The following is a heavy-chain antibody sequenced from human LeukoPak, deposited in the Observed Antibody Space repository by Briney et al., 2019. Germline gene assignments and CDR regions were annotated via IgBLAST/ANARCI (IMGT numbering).Heavy chain of an antibody. V-gene: IGHV4-31*03. CDR1: GGSISSGGYY. D-gene: IGHD2-2*01. J-gene: IGHJ4*02. CDR2: IYYSGST. CDR3: ASCSSSHSYFDY. Sequence: SQILSLTCTVSGGSISSGGYYWSWIRQHPGKGLEWIGYIYYSGSTYYNPSLKSRVTISVDTSKNQFSLKLSSVTAADTAVYYCASCSSSHSYFDYWGQGTLVTVSS.